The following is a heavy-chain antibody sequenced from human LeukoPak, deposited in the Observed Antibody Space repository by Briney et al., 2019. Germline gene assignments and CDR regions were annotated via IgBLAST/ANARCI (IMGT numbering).Heavy chain of an antibody. CDR2: ISGSDGTT. D-gene: IGHD2/OR15-2a*01. V-gene: IGHV3-23*01. J-gene: IGHJ4*02. CDR3: AKDSAKKYDDY. Sequence: GGSLRLSCAASGFTFSSYSMDWVRQAPGKGPEWVSGISGSDGTTYYADSVKGRFTISRDNSKNTLYLQMNGLRAEDTAVYYCAKDSAKKYDDYWGQGTLVTVSS. CDR1: GFTFSSYS.